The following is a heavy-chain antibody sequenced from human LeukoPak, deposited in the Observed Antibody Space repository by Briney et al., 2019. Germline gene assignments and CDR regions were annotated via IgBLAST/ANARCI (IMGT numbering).Heavy chain of an antibody. CDR2: INHSGST. V-gene: IGHV4-34*01. J-gene: IGHJ4*02. CDR3: ARGGPGGYCSGGSCYLGFRY. Sequence: SETLSLTCAVYGGSFSGYYWSWIRQPPGKGLEWIGEINHSGSTNYNPSLKSRVTISVDTSKNQFSLKLSSVTAADTAVYYCARGGPGGYCSGGSCYLGFRYWGQGTLVTVSS. D-gene: IGHD2-15*01. CDR1: GGSFSGYY.